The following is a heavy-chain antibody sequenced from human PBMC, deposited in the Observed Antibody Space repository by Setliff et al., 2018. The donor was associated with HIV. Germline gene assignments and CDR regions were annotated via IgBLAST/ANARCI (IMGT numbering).Heavy chain of an antibody. J-gene: IGHJ6*02. CDR3: ARPGSSSYYYAMDV. V-gene: IGHV4-59*11. D-gene: IGHD3-10*01. Sequence: ETLSLTCSFSGGSISGHYWSWIRQTPGKGLEWIATIYTTERISYNPSLRSRVTISVETSQNLFSLRLRSVTAADTGVYYCARPGSSSYYYAMDVWGLGTTVTVSS. CDR2: IYTTERI. CDR1: GGSISGHY.